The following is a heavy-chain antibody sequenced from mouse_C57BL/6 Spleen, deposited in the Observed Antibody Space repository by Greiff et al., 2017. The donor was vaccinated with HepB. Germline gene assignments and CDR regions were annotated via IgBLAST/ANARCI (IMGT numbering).Heavy chain of an antibody. CDR3: TQTGGVAY. Sequence: QAQLKESGAELVRPGASVTLSCKASGYTFTDYEMHWVKQTPVHGLEWIGAIDPETGGTAYNQKFKGKAILTADKSSSTAYMELRSLTSEDSAVYYCTQTGGVAYWGQGTMVTVSA. CDR1: GYTFTDYE. V-gene: IGHV1-15*01. D-gene: IGHD4-1*01. J-gene: IGHJ3*01. CDR2: IDPETGGT.